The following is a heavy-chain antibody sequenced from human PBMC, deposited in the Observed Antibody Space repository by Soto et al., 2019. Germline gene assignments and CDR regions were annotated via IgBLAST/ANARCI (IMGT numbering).Heavy chain of an antibody. V-gene: IGHV3-30-3*01. D-gene: IGHD3-22*01. CDR2: ISYDGSNK. J-gene: IGHJ3*02. Sequence: TGGSLRLSCAASGFTFSSYAMHWVRQAPGKGLEWVAVISYDGSNKYYADSVKGRFTISRDNSKNTLYLQMNSLRAEDTAVYYCARDRIVVVTYAFDIWGQGTMVTVSS. CDR3: ARDRIVVVTYAFDI. CDR1: GFTFSSYA.